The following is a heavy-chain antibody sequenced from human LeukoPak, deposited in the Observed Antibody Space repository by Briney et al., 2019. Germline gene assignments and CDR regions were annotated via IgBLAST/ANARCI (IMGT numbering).Heavy chain of an antibody. J-gene: IGHJ4*02. D-gene: IGHD3-22*01. CDR2: INHSGST. V-gene: IGHV4-34*01. CDR3: ARVPPLLRYFDWLSRYYYDSSGYSFEYYFDY. CDR1: GGSFSGYY. Sequence: SETLSLTCAVYGGSFSGYYWSWIRQPPGKGLEWLGEINHSGSTNYNPSLKSRVTISVDTSKNQFSLKLSSVTAADTAVYYCARVPPLLRYFDWLSRYYYDSSGYSFEYYFDYWGQGTLVTVSS.